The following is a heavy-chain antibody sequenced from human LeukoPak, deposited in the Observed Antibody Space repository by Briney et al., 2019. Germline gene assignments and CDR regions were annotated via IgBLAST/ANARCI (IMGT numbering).Heavy chain of an antibody. CDR1: GFTFDDYA. J-gene: IGHJ4*02. CDR3: AKDYYYDSSGFLDY. CDR2: ISWNSGSI. Sequence: GRSLRLSCAASGFTFDDYAMHWVRQAPGKGLEWVSGISWNSGSIGCADSVKGRFTISRDNAKNSLYLQMNSLRAEDTALYYCAKDYYYDSSGFLDYWGQGTLVTVSS. D-gene: IGHD3-22*01. V-gene: IGHV3-9*01.